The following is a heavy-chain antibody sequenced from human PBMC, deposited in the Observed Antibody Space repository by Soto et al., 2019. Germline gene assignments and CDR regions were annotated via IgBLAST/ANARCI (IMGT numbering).Heavy chain of an antibody. V-gene: IGHV1-69*13. Sequence: SVKVSCKASGGTFSSYAISWVRQAPGQGLGWMGGIIPIFGTANYAQKFQGRVTITADESTSTAYMELSSLRSEDTAVYYCARAAAAVNNWFDPWGQGTLVTVS. CDR1: GGTFSSYA. CDR3: ARAAAAVNNWFDP. CDR2: IIPIFGTA. J-gene: IGHJ5*02. D-gene: IGHD6-13*01.